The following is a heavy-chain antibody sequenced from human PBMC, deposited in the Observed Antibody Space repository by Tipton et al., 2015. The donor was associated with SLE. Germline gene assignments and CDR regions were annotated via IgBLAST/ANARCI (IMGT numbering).Heavy chain of an antibody. D-gene: IGHD3-3*01. Sequence: QLVQSGAEVKKPGASVKVSCKASGYTFTSYGISWVRQAPGQGLEWMGWISAYNGNTDYAQKLRDRVTLTTDTSTSTAYMELRSLRSDDTAVYYCARASSAYFDFWNSFFTPFDYWGQGTLVTVSS. CDR2: ISAYNGNT. V-gene: IGHV1-18*01. CDR3: ARASSAYFDFWNSFFTPFDY. CDR1: GYTFTSYG. J-gene: IGHJ4*02.